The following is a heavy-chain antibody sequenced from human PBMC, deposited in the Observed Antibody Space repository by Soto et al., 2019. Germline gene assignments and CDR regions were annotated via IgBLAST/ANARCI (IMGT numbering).Heavy chain of an antibody. J-gene: IGHJ6*02. CDR1: GGSFSGYY. D-gene: IGHD3-3*01. V-gene: IGHV4-34*01. CDR2: INHSGST. Sequence: LSLTCAVYGGSFSGYYWSWIRQPPGKGLEWIGEINHSGSTNYNPSLKSRVTISVDTSKNQFSLKLSSVTAADTAVYYCARGRRRRRNYDFWSGYQPLYYYYYYGMDVWGQGTTVTVSS. CDR3: ARGRRRRRNYDFWSGYQPLYYYYYYGMDV.